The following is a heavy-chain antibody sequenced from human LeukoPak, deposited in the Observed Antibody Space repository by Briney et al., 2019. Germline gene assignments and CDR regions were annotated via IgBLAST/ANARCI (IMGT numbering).Heavy chain of an antibody. V-gene: IGHV3-30-3*01. Sequence: GRSLRLSCAASGFTFSSYATHWVRQAPGKGLEWVAVISYDGSNKYYADSVKGRFTISRDNSKNTLYLQMNSLRAEDTAVYYCARGSYRYLDYWGQGTLVTVSS. CDR2: ISYDGSNK. D-gene: IGHD3-16*02. CDR1: GFTFSSYA. CDR3: ARGSYRYLDY. J-gene: IGHJ4*02.